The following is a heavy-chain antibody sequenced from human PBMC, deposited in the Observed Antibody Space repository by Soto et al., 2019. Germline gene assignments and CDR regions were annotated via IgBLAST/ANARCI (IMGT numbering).Heavy chain of an antibody. CDR2: IYHTGTT. D-gene: IGHD6-19*01. CDR3: LRVYVLVAGTFDS. Sequence: SETLSLTCAVSGGSISSSNWWSWVRQPPGKGLEWIGQIYHTGTTNYNPSLRSRATISVDTSKNQFFLNLSSVTAADTAVYYSLRVYVLVAGTFDSWGQGTLVTFS. CDR1: GGSISSSNW. V-gene: IGHV4-4*02. J-gene: IGHJ4*02.